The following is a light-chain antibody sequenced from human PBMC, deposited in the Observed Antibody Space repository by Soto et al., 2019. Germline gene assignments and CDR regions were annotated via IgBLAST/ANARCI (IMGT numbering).Light chain of an antibody. V-gene: IGKV3-20*01. CDR2: GES. Sequence: EIVLTQSPGTLSLSPGERATLSCRASQSVSSSYLAWYQQKPGQAPRLLIYGESSRATGIPDRFSGSGSGTDFTLTISRLEPEDFAVYYCQQYGSSRTFGQWTKVEIK. CDR1: QSVSSSY. CDR3: QQYGSSRT. J-gene: IGKJ1*01.